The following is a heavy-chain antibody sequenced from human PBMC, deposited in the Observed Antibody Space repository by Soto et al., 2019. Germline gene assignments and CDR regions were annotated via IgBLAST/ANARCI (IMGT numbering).Heavy chain of an antibody. Sequence: GGSQRLSCAASGFAFSSYLMTWVRQAPGKGLEWVANIKQDGREKNYVDSMKGRFTISRDNAENSLYLQMSSLRAEDTAMYYCARGRGRDNNSPYNWFDAWGQGTLVTVSS. CDR3: ARGRGRDNNSPYNWFDA. CDR2: IKQDGREK. V-gene: IGHV3-7*05. D-gene: IGHD3-16*01. J-gene: IGHJ5*02. CDR1: GFAFSSYL.